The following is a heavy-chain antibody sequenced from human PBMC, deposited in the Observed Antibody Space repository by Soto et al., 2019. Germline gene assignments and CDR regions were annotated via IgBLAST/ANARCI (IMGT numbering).Heavy chain of an antibody. J-gene: IGHJ6*03. V-gene: IGHV1-3*01. Sequence: ASVKVSCKASGYTFTSYAMHWVRQAPGQRLEWMGWINAGNGNTKYSQKFQGRVTITRDTSASTAYMELSSLRSEDTAVYYCARADSYGDYRWYYYYMEVWGKGTTVTVSS. CDR2: INAGNGNT. CDR3: ARADSYGDYRWYYYYMEV. D-gene: IGHD4-17*01. CDR1: GYTFTSYA.